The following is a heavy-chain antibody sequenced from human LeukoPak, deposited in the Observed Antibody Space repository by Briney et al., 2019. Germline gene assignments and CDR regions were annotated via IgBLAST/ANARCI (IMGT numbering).Heavy chain of an antibody. D-gene: IGHD3-3*01. CDR3: ARSGVLYYDFWSGYYLADGMDA. J-gene: IGHJ6*02. V-gene: IGHV4-31*03. CDR1: GGSISSGGYY. Sequence: SQTLSLTCTVSGGSISSGGYYWSWIRQHPGKGLEWIGYIYYSGSTYYNPSLKSRVTISVDTSKNQFSLKLSSVTAADTAVYYCARSGVLYYDFWSGYYLADGMDAWGQGTTVTVSS. CDR2: IYYSGST.